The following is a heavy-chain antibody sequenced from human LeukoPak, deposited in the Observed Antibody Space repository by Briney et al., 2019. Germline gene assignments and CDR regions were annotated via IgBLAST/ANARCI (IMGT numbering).Heavy chain of an antibody. Sequence: SETLSLTCTVSGGSISSHYWSWIRQPPGKGLEWIGYIYYSGSTNYNPSLKSRVTISVDTSKNQFSLKLSSVTAADTAVYYCARGTTVVSHYWYFDLWGRGALVTVSS. CDR2: IYYSGST. V-gene: IGHV4-59*11. CDR1: GGSISSHY. CDR3: ARGTTVVSHYWYFDL. J-gene: IGHJ2*01. D-gene: IGHD4-23*01.